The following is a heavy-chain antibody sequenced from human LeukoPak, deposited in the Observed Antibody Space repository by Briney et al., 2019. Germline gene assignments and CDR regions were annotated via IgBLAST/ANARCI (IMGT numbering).Heavy chain of an antibody. D-gene: IGHD6-19*01. CDR2: ICGRGKTI. CDR3: ARDPDSSGWSSIEY. CDR1: GFTFRGYE. Sequence: GGSLRLSCAASGFTFRGYEMNWVRQAPGKGLEWISYICGRGKTIYYADSVKGRFTISRDNAKNTLYLQMNSRRAEDTAVYYCARDPDSSGWSSIEYWGQGTLVTVSS. V-gene: IGHV3-48*03. J-gene: IGHJ4*02.